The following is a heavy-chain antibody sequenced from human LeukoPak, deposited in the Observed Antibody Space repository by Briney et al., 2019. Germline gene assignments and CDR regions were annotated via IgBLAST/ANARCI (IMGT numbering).Heavy chain of an antibody. D-gene: IGHD3-22*01. CDR3: AKSEPGYDSSGYYFNKLDY. CDR2: ISGSGGST. CDR1: GFTFSSYA. V-gene: IGHV3-23*01. Sequence: GGSLRLSCAASGFTFSSYAMSWVRQAPGKGLEWVSAISGSGGSTYCADSVKGRFTISRDNSKNTLYLQMNSLRAEDTAVYYCAKSEPGYDSSGYYFNKLDYWGQGTLVTVSS. J-gene: IGHJ4*02.